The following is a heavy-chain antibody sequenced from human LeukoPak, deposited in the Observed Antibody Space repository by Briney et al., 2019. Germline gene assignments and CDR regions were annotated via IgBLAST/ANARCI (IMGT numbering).Heavy chain of an antibody. J-gene: IGHJ4*02. CDR1: GGTFSSYA. D-gene: IGHD3-10*01. Sequence: ASVKVSCKASGGTFSSYAISWVRQAPGQGLEWMGRIIPILGIANYAQKFQGRVTITADESTSTAYMELSSLRSEDTAVYYCAMPSGVRGVITTSFDYWGQGTLVTVSS. CDR2: IIPILGIA. CDR3: AMPSGVRGVITTSFDY. V-gene: IGHV1-69*04.